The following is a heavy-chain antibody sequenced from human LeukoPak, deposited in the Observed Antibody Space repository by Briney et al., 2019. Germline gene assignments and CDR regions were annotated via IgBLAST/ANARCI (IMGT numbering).Heavy chain of an antibody. V-gene: IGHV3-23*01. J-gene: IGHJ4*02. D-gene: IGHD3-3*01. CDR1: GFXFSSYA. CDR3: AKDFWSGYYPNY. Sequence: PGGSLRLSCAASGFXFSSYAMSWVRQAPGKGLEWVSGSGSGGSTYYADSVKGRFTISRDNSKNTLYLQMNSLRAEDTAVYYCAKDFWSGYYPNYWGQGTLVTVSS. CDR2: SGSGGST.